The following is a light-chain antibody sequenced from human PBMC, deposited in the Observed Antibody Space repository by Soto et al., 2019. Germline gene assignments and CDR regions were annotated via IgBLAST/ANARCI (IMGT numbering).Light chain of an antibody. V-gene: IGKV3-20*01. J-gene: IGKJ1*01. CDR1: QSVSSSY. CDR3: QQYGSSPRT. Sequence: EIVLRQSPGTLSLSPGERAALSCRASQSVSSSYLAWYQQKPGQAPRLLIYGASSRATGIPDRFSGSGSGTDFTLTTSRLEPEDFAVYYCQQYGSSPRTFGQGTTVDI. CDR2: GAS.